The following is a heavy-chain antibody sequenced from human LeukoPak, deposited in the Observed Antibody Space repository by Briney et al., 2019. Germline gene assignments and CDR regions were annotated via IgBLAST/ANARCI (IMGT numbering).Heavy chain of an antibody. J-gene: IGHJ1*01. D-gene: IGHD6-13*01. CDR2: IGGSGGST. V-gene: IGHV3-23*01. CDR1: GFTFSSYA. CDR3: AKDHPTVYSSSWWASTGYFQH. Sequence: GGSLRLSCAASGFTFSSYAMSGVRQAPGKGLEWVSAIGGSGGSTYYAASVKGRFTISRDNSKNTLYLKMNSLRAEDTAVYYCAKDHPTVYSSSWWASTGYFQHWGQGTLVTVSS.